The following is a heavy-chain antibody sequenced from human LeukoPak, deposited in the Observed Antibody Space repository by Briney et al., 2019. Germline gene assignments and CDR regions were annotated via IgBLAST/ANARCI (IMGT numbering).Heavy chain of an antibody. CDR2: INHSGST. CDR1: GGSFSGYY. D-gene: IGHD2-15*01. Sequence: PSETLSLTRAVYGGSFSGYYWSWIRQPPGKGLEWIGEINHSGSTNYNPPLKSRVTISVDTSKNQFSLKLSSVTAADTAVYYCARRPRSGGSCYSSYCNWFDPWGQGTLVTVSS. V-gene: IGHV4-34*01. CDR3: ARRPRSGGSCYSSYCNWFDP. J-gene: IGHJ5*02.